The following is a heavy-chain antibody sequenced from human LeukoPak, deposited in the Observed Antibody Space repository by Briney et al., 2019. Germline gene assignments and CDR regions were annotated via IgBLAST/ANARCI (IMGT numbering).Heavy chain of an antibody. CDR1: GFIVSNNY. CDR3: ARENVGFGSWFDS. J-gene: IGHJ5*01. Sequence: GGSLRLSCAASGFIVSNNYMSWVRRPPGKGLERVSVIYSGGSKYYADSVKVRFTISRDNSKNTVYLQMDDLRPEDTAVYYCARENVGFGSWFDSWGQGTLVAVSS. D-gene: IGHD3-10*01. V-gene: IGHV3-53*01. CDR2: IYSGGSK.